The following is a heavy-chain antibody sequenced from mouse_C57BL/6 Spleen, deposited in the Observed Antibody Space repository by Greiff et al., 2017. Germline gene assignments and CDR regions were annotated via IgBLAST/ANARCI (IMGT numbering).Heavy chain of an antibody. D-gene: IGHD2-1*01. CDR2: FYPGSGSI. V-gene: IGHV1-62-2*01. CDR1: GYTFTEYT. Sequence: QVQLQQSGAELVKPGASVKLSCKASGYTFTEYTIHWVKQRSGQGLEWIGWFYPGSGSIKYNDNFKDKATLTADNSSSTVYMEHSRLTAEYSAVYFCARHEDGQLLYAMDYWGQGTSVTVSS. CDR3: ARHEDGQLLYAMDY. J-gene: IGHJ4*01.